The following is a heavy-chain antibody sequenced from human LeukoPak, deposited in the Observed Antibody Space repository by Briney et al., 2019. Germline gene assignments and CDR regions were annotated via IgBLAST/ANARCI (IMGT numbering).Heavy chain of an antibody. J-gene: IGHJ6*04. CDR1: RFTFRSYW. Sequence: GGSLRLSCAPSRFTFRSYWMSWVRQAPGKGLEWVANIKQDGSEKYYVDSVKGRFTISRDNAKNSLYLQMNSLRADDTAVYYCARKAYGLDVWGKGTTVTVSS. CDR2: IKQDGSEK. CDR3: ARKAYGLDV. V-gene: IGHV3-7*03.